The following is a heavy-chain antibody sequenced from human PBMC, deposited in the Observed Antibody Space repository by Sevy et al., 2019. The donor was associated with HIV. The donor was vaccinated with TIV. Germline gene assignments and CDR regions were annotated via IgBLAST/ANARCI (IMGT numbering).Heavy chain of an antibody. D-gene: IGHD2-8*02. Sequence: GGSLRLSCAASGFTFSYHGMHWVRQAPGKGLEWVAFIHHDGSNEFYADSVQGRFTISRDNSTNTLSLQMNSLRPEDTAVYYCATDRYVLLVVYAIPLDLFDIWGQGTMVTVSS. CDR3: ATDRYVLLVVYAIPLDLFDI. CDR1: GFTFSYHG. J-gene: IGHJ3*02. V-gene: IGHV3-30*02. CDR2: IHHDGSNE.